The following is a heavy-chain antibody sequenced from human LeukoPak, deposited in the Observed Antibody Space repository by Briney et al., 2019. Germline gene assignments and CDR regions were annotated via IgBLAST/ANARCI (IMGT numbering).Heavy chain of an antibody. CDR1: GFVFSSFW. Sequence: GGSLRLSCAASGFVFSSFWMHWVRQAPGEGLEWVADIKEDGSEKYYMDSVKGRFTISRDNAKNSLYLQMNSLKAEDTAVYYCAKDNGGGGFDYWGQGTLVTVSS. J-gene: IGHJ4*02. CDR3: AKDNGGGGFDY. V-gene: IGHV3-7*03. CDR2: IKEDGSEK. D-gene: IGHD3-16*01.